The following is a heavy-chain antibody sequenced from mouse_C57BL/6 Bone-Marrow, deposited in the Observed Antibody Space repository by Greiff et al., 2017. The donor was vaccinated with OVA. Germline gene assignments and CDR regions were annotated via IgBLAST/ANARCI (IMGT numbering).Heavy chain of an antibody. V-gene: IGHV1-61*01. CDR1: GYTFTSYW. CDR3: ARGALYYPYAMDY. CDR2: IYPSDSET. D-gene: IGHD2-1*01. Sequence: QVQLQQPGAELVRPGSSVKLSCKASGYTFTSYWMDWVKQRPGQGLEWIGNIYPSDSETHYNQKFKDKATLTVDKSSSTAYMQLSSLTSEDSAVYYCARGALYYPYAMDYWGQGTSVTASS. J-gene: IGHJ4*01.